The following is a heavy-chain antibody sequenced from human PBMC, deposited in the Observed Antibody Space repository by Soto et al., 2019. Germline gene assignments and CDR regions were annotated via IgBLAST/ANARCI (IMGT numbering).Heavy chain of an antibody. CDR2: LYWDDDK. V-gene: IGHV2-5*02. CDR1: GFSLSTSGVG. D-gene: IGHD7-27*01. Sequence: QITLKESGPTLVKPTQTLTLTCTFSGFSLSTSGVGVGWIRQPPGKALEWLAFLYWDDDKRYSPSLKSRLTNTKHTSKNQVLLTMTNMDPVDTATYYCARTSVNWGSRGLVDYWGQGTLVTVAS. CDR3: ARTSVNWGSRGLVDY. J-gene: IGHJ4*02.